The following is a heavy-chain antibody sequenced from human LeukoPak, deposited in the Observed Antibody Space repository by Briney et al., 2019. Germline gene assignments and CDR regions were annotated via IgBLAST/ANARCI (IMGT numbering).Heavy chain of an antibody. V-gene: IGHV3-66*01. CDR1: GFPVSDNY. CDR3: ARWPTMGGR. CDR2: IYNGGTT. J-gene: IGHJ4*02. Sequence: GGSLRLSCAASGFPVSDNYMTWDRQAPGKGLEWVSVIYNGGTTKYADSVKGRFIISRDNSRNMLYLQMNSLRVEDTAVYYCARWPTMGGRWGQGTLVTVSS. D-gene: IGHD3-16*01.